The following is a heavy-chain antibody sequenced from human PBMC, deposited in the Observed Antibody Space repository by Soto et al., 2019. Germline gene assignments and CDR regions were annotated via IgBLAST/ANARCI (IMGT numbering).Heavy chain of an antibody. CDR3: ARATHYDFWSGYYTGWFDP. D-gene: IGHD3-3*01. CDR2: FDPEDGET. CDR1: GYTLTELS. J-gene: IGHJ5*02. V-gene: IGHV1-24*01. Sequence: ASVKVSCKVSGYTLTELSMHWVRQAPGKGLEWMGGFDPEDGETIYAQKFQGRVTMTEDTSTDTAYMELSSLRSEDTAVYYCARATHYDFWSGYYTGWFDPWGQGTLVTVSS.